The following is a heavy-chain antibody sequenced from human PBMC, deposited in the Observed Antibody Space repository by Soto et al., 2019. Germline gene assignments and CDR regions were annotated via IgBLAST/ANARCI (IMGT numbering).Heavy chain of an antibody. CDR3: ARRPASYGSGSYFYWFDP. CDR2: IYHSGST. J-gene: IGHJ5*02. Sequence: PSETLSLTCAVSGGSISISNWWSWVRQPPGKGLEWIGEIYHSGSTNYNPSLKSRVTISVDKSKNQFSLKLSSVTAADTAVYYCARRPASYGSGSYFYWFDPWGQGTLVTVSS. CDR1: GGSISISNW. D-gene: IGHD3-10*01. V-gene: IGHV4-4*02.